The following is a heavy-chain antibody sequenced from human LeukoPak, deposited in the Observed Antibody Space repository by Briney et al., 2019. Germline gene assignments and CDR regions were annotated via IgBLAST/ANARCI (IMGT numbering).Heavy chain of an antibody. CDR1: GYTFTSHD. D-gene: IGHD6-13*01. Sequence: ASMKVTCKASGYTFTSHDINWVRQATGQGLEWMGWMNPNSGNTGCAQKFQGRVTITRNTSISTAYMELSSLRSEDTAVYYCARELRVAAAGHFDYWGQGTLVTVSS. CDR2: MNPNSGNT. J-gene: IGHJ4*02. V-gene: IGHV1-8*01. CDR3: ARELRVAAAGHFDY.